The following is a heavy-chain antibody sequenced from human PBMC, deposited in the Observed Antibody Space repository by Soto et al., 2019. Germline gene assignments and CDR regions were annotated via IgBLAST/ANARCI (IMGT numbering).Heavy chain of an antibody. V-gene: IGHV3-23*01. CDR3: VRTSLVVAAATREDY. CDR2: ITGSGGDT. J-gene: IGHJ4*02. D-gene: IGHD2-15*01. Sequence: PGGSLRLSCAASGFTFNNYAMSWVRQAPGKGLEWVSAITGSGGDTYHADSVKGRFTISRDNSKNTLYLQMNSLRAEDTAVYYCVRTSLVVAAATREDYWGQGTLVTVSS. CDR1: GFTFNNYA.